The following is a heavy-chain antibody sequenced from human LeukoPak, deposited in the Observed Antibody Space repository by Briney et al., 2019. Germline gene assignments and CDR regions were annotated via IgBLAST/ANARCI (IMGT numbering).Heavy chain of an antibody. V-gene: IGHV4-39*07. CDR1: GGSISSSSYY. CDR3: ARGQIYSSSWGFDP. D-gene: IGHD6-13*01. CDR2: IYYSGST. Sequence: MPSETLSLTCTVSGGSISSSSYYWGWIRQPPGKGLEWIGSIYYSGSTYYNPSLKSRVTISVDTSKNQFSLKLSSVTAADTAVYYCARGQIYSSSWGFDPWGQGTLVTVSS. J-gene: IGHJ5*02.